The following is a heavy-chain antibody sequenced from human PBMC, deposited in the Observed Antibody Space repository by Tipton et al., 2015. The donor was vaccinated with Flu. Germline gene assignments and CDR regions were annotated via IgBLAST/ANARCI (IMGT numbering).Heavy chain of an antibody. CDR1: SVSISSGGYY. CDR3: ARARGYCSGGHCYSYYFDY. J-gene: IGHJ4*02. Sequence: LRLSCKVSSVSISSGGYYWSWIRQHPGKDLEWIGFISYSGNTYYNPSLKGLGTISVDTSKNQFSLKLSSVTAVDTAVYYCARARGYCSGGHCYSYYFDYWGQGTLVTVSS. CDR2: ISYSGNT. V-gene: IGHV4-31*01. D-gene: IGHD2-15*01.